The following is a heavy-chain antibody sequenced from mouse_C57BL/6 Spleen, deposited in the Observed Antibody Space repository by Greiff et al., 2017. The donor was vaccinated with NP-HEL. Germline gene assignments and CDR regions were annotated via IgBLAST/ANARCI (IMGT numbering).Heavy chain of an antibody. J-gene: IGHJ3*01. CDR3: TTWDGSAWFAY. V-gene: IGHV14-4*01. CDR1: GFNIKDVY. Sequence: VQLQQSGAELVRPGASVKLSCTASGFNIKDVYMHWVKPRPEQGLEWIGWINPENGDTEYASKFQGKATIAADTSSNTAYLQISSLTSEDTAVYYCTTWDGSAWFAYWGQGTMVTGSA. D-gene: IGHD2-3*01. CDR2: INPENGDT.